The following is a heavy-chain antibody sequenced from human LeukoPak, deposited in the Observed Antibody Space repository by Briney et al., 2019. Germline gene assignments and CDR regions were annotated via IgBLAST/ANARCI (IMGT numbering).Heavy chain of an antibody. V-gene: IGHV4-39*07. CDR1: GGSISSSSYY. J-gene: IGHJ1*01. CDR2: IYYSGST. Sequence: PSETLSLTCTVSGGSISSSSYYWGWIRQPPGKGLEWIGSIYYSGSTNYNPSLKSRVTISVDTSKNQFSLKLSSVTAADTAVYYCARTDRPQGISVPEYFQHWGQGTLVTVSS. CDR3: ARTDRPQGISVPEYFQH. D-gene: IGHD3-22*01.